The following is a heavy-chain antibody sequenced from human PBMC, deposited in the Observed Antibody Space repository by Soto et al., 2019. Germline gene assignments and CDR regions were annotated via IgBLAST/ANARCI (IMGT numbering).Heavy chain of an antibody. CDR3: ARKILGSTSRPNYWYFDL. J-gene: IGHJ2*01. D-gene: IGHD2-2*01. V-gene: IGHV3-23*01. CDR2: ISGGGDAT. Sequence: EVQLLESGGGLVQPGGSLRHSCAGSGFTFINYAMNWVRQAPGKGLEWVSSISGGGDATFFADSVRGRFTISRDNSKNTVTLQMNSLGVDDTAVYYCARKILGSTSRPNYWYFDLWGRGTLVTVSS. CDR1: GFTFINYA.